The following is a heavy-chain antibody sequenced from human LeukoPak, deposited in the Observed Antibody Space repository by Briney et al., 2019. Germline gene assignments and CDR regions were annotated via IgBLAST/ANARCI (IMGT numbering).Heavy chain of an antibody. D-gene: IGHD4-11*01. CDR2: ISSSSSTI. Sequence: GGSLRLSCAASGFTFSSYAMSWVRQAPGKGLEWVSYISSSSSTIYYADSVKGRFTISRDNAKNSLYLQMNSLRAEDTAVYYCARNSHGTVTPFDYWGQGTLVTVSS. J-gene: IGHJ4*02. V-gene: IGHV3-48*01. CDR1: GFTFSSYA. CDR3: ARNSHGTVTPFDY.